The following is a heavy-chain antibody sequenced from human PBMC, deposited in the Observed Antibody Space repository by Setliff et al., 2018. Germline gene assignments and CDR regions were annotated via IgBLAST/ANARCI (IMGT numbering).Heavy chain of an antibody. V-gene: IGHV4-34*01. CDR3: ARGRNVAARLLDT. D-gene: IGHD6-6*01. CDR1: GGTFSDYY. J-gene: IGHJ5*02. Sequence: SETLSLTCAAYGGTFSDYYWTWIRQPPGKGLEWIGEINHRGSTNYNPSLKSRVTISIDTSKDQFSLRMSSVSAADAAIYYCARGRNVAARLLDTWGQGSRVTVSS. CDR2: INHRGST.